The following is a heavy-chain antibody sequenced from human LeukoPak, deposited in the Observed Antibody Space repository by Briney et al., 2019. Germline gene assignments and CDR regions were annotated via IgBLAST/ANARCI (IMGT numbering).Heavy chain of an antibody. V-gene: IGHV1-2*02. CDR1: GYTFTGYY. CDR3: ARYPWQWLAPPGFDY. CDR2: INPNSGCT. Sequence: ASVKVSCKASGYTFTGYYMHWVRQAPGQGLEWMGWINPNSGCTNYAQKFQGRVTMTRDTSISTAYMELSRLRSDDPAVYYCARYPWQWLAPPGFDYWGQGTLVTVSS. J-gene: IGHJ4*02. D-gene: IGHD6-19*01.